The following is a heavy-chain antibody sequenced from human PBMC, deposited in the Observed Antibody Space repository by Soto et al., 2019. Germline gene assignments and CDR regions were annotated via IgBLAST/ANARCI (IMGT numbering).Heavy chain of an antibody. V-gene: IGHV4-59*01. CDR3: ALRSIAVVPEY. D-gene: IGHD3-22*01. CDR1: GDSISSYY. Sequence: QVQLQESGPGLVKPSETLSLTCAVSGDSISSYYCMWIRQPPGKGLESIGYLYYGRSANYNPSLKXRXPXSXYTSTHQCSLPLSSISAADTAVYYFALRSIAVVPEYWGQGALVTVSS. CDR2: LYYGRSA. J-gene: IGHJ4*02.